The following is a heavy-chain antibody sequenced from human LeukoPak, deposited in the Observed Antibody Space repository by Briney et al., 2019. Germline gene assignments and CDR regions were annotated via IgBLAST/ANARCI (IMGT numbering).Heavy chain of an antibody. CDR3: VRGAYSSSWLNFDY. Sequence: GGSLRLSCAASGFTLSSYEMNWVRQAPGKGLEWVSYISSSGSTIYYADSVKGRFTVSRDNSKNTLYLQMNSLRAEDTAVYYCVRGAYSSSWLNFDYWGQGTLVTVSS. CDR2: ISSSGSTI. D-gene: IGHD6-13*01. V-gene: IGHV3-48*03. J-gene: IGHJ4*02. CDR1: GFTLSSYE.